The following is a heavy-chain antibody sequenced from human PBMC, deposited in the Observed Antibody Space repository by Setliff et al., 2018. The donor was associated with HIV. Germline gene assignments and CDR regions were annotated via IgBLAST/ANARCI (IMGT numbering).Heavy chain of an antibody. Sequence: SGPTLVNPTETLTLTCTVSGFSLSNTRMGVSWIRQPPGKALEWLTHIFSDDEKSYSTSLKSRLTISKDTSKSHVVLTMTNLDPVDTATYYCARLMKTYYYDTSGYYAPWGNFDHWGQGTLVTVSS. V-gene: IGHV2-26*01. D-gene: IGHD3-22*01. J-gene: IGHJ4*02. CDR1: GFSLSNTRMG. CDR3: ARLMKTYYYDTSGYYAPWGNFDH. CDR2: IFSDDEK.